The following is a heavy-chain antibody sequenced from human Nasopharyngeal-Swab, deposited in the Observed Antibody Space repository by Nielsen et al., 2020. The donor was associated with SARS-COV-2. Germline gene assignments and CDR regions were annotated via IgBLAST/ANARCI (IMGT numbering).Heavy chain of an antibody. CDR3: ARGRLRRYYDYVWGTYRSDVFDI. Sequence: WIRQPPGKGLEWIGEIYHSGSTNYNPSLKSRVTISVDKSKNQFSLKLSSVTAADTAVYYCARGRLRRYYDYVWGTYRSDVFDIWGQGTMVTVSS. J-gene: IGHJ3*02. CDR2: IYHSGST. D-gene: IGHD3-16*02. V-gene: IGHV4-4*02.